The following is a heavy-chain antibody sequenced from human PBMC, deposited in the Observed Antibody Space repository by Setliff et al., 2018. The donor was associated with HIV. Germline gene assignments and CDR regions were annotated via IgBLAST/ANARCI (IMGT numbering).Heavy chain of an antibody. CDR2: INPTGGST. D-gene: IGHD5-12*01. J-gene: IGHJ3*02. V-gene: IGHV1-46*01. CDR1: GGTFSSYA. Sequence: ASVKVSCKASGGTFSSYAISWVRQAPGQGLEWMGRINPTGGSTRNTQKFQGRVAMTRDTSTSTVYMELSSLRSEDTAVYYCASAGAWQRNALDIWGQGTMVTVSS. CDR3: ASAGAWQRNALDI.